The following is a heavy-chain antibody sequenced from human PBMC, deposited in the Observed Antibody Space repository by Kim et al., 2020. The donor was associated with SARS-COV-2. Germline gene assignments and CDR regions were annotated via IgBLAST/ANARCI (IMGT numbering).Heavy chain of an antibody. CDR1: GDTFSTYY. CDR3: ARDRVQYSDNDLGGYDYYGMDV. J-gene: IGHJ6*02. Sequence: ASVKVSCKASGDTFSTYYIHWVRQAPGQGLEWMGIIHPSDGSTSYGQKFQGRVTMTRDTSTSTVYMELSSLRSEDTAVYYCARDRVQYSDNDLGGYDYYGMDVWGQGTTVTVSS. CDR2: IHPSDGST. V-gene: IGHV1-46*01. D-gene: IGHD5-12*01.